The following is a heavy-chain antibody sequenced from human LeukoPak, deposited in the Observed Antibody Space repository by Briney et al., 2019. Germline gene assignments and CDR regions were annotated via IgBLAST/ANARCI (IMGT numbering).Heavy chain of an antibody. CDR1: GFTFSRYS. CDR2: ISTSGSTI. V-gene: IGHV3-48*02. Sequence: GGSLRLSCAASGFTFSRYSVNWVRQAPGKGLEWVSYISTSGSTIDYADSVKGRFTISRDNAKNSLYLQMNSLRDEDTAVHYCARDSSAGRFPFDYWGQGTLVTVSS. D-gene: IGHD6-13*01. J-gene: IGHJ4*02. CDR3: ARDSSAGRFPFDY.